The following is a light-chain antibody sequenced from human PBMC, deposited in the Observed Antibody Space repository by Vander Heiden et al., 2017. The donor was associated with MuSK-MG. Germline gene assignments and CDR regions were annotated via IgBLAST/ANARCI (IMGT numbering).Light chain of an antibody. V-gene: IGLV1-47*01. CDR2: TNN. CDR3: AAWDDSLSAHV. CDR1: SSNIGSNS. J-gene: IGLJ1*01. Sequence: SVLTHPPSASGTPGLRVTNSCSGSSSNIGSNSVYWYQQLPGTAPKLLFYTNNQRPSGVPGRFSGSKSGTSASLAISGLRSEDEADYYCAAWDDSLSAHVFGPGTRVTVL.